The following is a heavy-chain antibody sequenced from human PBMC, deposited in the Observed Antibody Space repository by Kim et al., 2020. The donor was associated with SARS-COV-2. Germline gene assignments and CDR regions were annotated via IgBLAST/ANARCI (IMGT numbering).Heavy chain of an antibody. J-gene: IGHJ5*02. CDR1: GFTFSDYY. V-gene: IGHV3-11*03. CDR2: ISSSSSYT. Sequence: GGSLRLSCAASGFTFSDYYMSWIRQAPGKGLEWVSYISSSSSYTNYADSVKGRFTISRDNAKNSLYLQMNSLRAEDTAVYYCARRSSGWYNWFDPWGQGTLVTVSS. CDR3: ARRSSGWYNWFDP. D-gene: IGHD6-19*01.